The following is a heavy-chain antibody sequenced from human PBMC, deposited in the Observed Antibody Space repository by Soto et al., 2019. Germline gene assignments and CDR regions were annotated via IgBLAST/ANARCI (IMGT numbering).Heavy chain of an antibody. Sequence: ASVKVSCKASGYTFTGYYMNWVLQAPGQGLEWVGRINPDSGDINYAQKFKGRITMTRDTSISTVYLGLGSLRSDDTAVYYCARVAPTWGSNAFDLWGQGTMVTVSS. D-gene: IGHD7-27*01. V-gene: IGHV1-2*02. CDR1: GYTFTGYY. CDR3: ARVAPTWGSNAFDL. CDR2: INPDSGDI. J-gene: IGHJ3*01.